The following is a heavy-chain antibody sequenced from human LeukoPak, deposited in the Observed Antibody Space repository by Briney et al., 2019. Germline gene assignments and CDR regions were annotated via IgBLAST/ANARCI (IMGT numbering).Heavy chain of an antibody. CDR2: INHSGST. CDR1: GGSFSGYY. D-gene: IGHD3-16*02. J-gene: IGHJ3*02. CDR3: ARGAHSLRLGELSPYDAFDI. Sequence: SETLSLTCAVYGGSFSGYYWSWIRQPPGKGLEWIGEINHSGSTNYNPSLKSRVTISVDTSKNQFSLKLSSVTAADTAVYYCARGAHSLRLGELSPYDAFDIWGQGTMVTVSS. V-gene: IGHV4-34*01.